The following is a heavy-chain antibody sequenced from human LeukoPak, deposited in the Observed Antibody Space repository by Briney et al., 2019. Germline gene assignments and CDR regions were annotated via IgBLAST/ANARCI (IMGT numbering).Heavy chain of an antibody. CDR3: ARATTGTTNWFDP. D-gene: IGHD1-1*01. Sequence: SETLSLTCTVSGGSISSYYWSWIRQPPGKGLEWIGYIYYSGSTNYNPSLKSRVTISVDTSKNQFSLKLSSVTAADTAVYYCARATTGTTNWFDPWGQGTLVTVSS. J-gene: IGHJ5*02. CDR1: GGSISSYY. V-gene: IGHV4-59*01. CDR2: IYYSGST.